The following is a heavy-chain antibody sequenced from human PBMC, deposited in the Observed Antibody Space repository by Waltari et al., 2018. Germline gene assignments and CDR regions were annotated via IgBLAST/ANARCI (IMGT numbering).Heavy chain of an antibody. Sequence: ELQLVESGGDLVQPGGSLRLSCAASGFSFPTYTMNWVRQAPGKGLEWVSYITGSGSTKFYGDAVKGRFTISRDNAKNSLYLQMDSLRAEDTAIYYCAREDYYGSGSVDYWGQGTLVTVSS. CDR1: GFSFPTYT. J-gene: IGHJ4*02. CDR2: ITGSGSTK. V-gene: IGHV3-48*04. D-gene: IGHD3-10*01. CDR3: AREDYYGSGSVDY.